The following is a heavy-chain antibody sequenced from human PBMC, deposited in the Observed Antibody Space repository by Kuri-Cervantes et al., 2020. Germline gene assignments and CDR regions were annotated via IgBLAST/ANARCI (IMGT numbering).Heavy chain of an antibody. CDR2: MNPNSGNT. Sequence: ASVKVSCKASGYTFTSYDINWVRQATGQGLEWRGWMNPNSGNTGYAQKFQGRVTMTRNTSINTAYMELSSLRSEDTAVYYCARDQDGQLAPDVPFDFWGLGTMVTVSS. V-gene: IGHV1-8*01. CDR3: ARDQDGQLAPDVPFDF. J-gene: IGHJ3*01. D-gene: IGHD6-6*01. CDR1: GYTFTSYD.